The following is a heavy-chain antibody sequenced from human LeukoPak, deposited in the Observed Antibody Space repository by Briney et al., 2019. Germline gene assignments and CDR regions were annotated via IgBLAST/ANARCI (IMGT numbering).Heavy chain of an antibody. V-gene: IGHV3-21*04. J-gene: IGHJ4*02. D-gene: IGHD6-19*01. CDR3: ARPSNEGQWLVGQGVDY. CDR2: ISSSSSYI. CDR1: GFTFSSYS. Sequence: GGSLRLSCAASGFTFSSYSMNWVRQAPGKGLEWVSSISSSSSYIYYADSVKGRFTISRDNAKRSMYLQMNSLRAEDTAVYYCARPSNEGQWLVGQGVDYWGQGTLVTVSS.